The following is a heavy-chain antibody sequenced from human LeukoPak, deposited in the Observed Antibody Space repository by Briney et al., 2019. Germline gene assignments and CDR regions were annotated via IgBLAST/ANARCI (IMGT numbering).Heavy chain of an antibody. V-gene: IGHV3-74*01. CDR3: VRDIVSGSGSLDY. J-gene: IGHJ4*02. Sequence: GGSLRLSCSASRFSFSDYCMHWVRRAPGKGLLWVSRVKSDGSNPSYAHSVRGRFTISRDNAENMFYLQMNTLAAEDTAVYYCVRDIVSGSGSLDYWGQGTLVTVSS. CDR1: RFSFSDYC. CDR2: VKSDGSNP. D-gene: IGHD3-10*01.